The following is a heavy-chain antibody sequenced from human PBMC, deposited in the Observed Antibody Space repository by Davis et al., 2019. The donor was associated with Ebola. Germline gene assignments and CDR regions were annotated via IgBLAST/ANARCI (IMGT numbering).Heavy chain of an antibody. CDR1: GFTFSSYG. V-gene: IGHV3-30*03. CDR3: EGYCSSTSCYGTDY. Sequence: GESLKISCAASGFTFSSYGMHWVRQAPGKGLEWVAVISYDGSNKYYADSVKGRFTISRDNSKNTLYLQMNSLRAEDTAVYYCEGYCSSTSCYGTDYWGQGTLVTVSS. J-gene: IGHJ4*02. D-gene: IGHD2-2*01. CDR2: ISYDGSNK.